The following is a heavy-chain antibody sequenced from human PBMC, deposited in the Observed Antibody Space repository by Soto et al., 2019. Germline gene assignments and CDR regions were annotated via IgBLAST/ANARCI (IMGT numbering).Heavy chain of an antibody. CDR1: GYSFTSYW. D-gene: IGHD3-3*01. J-gene: IGHJ5*02. V-gene: IGHV5-51*01. CDR3: ARAKYYDFLSGYYGWFDP. CDR2: IYPGDSDT. Sequence: GESLKISCKGSGYSFTSYWIGWVRQMPGKGLEWMGIIYPGDSDTRYSPSFQGQVTISADKSISTAYLQWSSLKASDTAMYYCARAKYYDFLSGYYGWFDPWGQGTLVTVSS.